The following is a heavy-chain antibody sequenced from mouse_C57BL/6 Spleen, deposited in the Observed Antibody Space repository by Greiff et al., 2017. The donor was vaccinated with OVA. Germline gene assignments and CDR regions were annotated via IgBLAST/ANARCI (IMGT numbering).Heavy chain of an antibody. CDR3: ARATRYFDY. J-gene: IGHJ2*01. CDR1: GYTFTSYW. D-gene: IGHD6-1*01. V-gene: IGHV1-61*01. CDR2: IYPSDSET. Sequence: VKLQQPGAELVRPGSSVKLSCKASGYTFTSYWMDWVKQRPGQGLEWIGNIYPSDSETHYNQKFKDKATLTVDKSSSTAYMQLSSLTSEDSAVYYCARATRYFDYWGQGTTLTVSS.